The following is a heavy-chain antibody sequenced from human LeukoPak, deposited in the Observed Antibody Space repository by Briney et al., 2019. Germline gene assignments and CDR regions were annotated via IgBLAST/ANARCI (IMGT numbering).Heavy chain of an antibody. CDR1: GFTFSSYA. CDR2: ISGSGGST. J-gene: IGHJ6*02. Sequence: PGGSLRLSCAASGFTFSSYAMSWVRQAPGKGLEWVSAISGSGGSTYYADSVKGRFTISRDNSKNTLYLQMNSLRAEDTAVYYCARAVAGITFYGMDVWGQGTTVTVSS. CDR3: ARAVAGITFYGMDV. D-gene: IGHD6-19*01. V-gene: IGHV3-23*01.